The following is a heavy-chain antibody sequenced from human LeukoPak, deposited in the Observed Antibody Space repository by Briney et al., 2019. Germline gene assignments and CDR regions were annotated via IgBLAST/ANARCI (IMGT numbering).Heavy chain of an antibody. CDR1: GYTFTSYD. D-gene: IGHD3-22*01. J-gene: IGHJ4*02. CDR3: GGCDNYYDSSGYVY. CDR2: MNPNSGNT. Sequence: ASVKVSCKASGYTFTSYDINWVRQATGQGLEWMGWMNPNSGNTGYAQKFQGRVTMTRNTSISTAYVELSSLRSEDTAVYYCGGCDNYYDSSGYVYWGRKTLVSVFS. V-gene: IGHV1-8*01.